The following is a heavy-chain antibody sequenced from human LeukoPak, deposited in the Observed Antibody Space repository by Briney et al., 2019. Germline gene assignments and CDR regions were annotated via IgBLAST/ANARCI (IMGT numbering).Heavy chain of an antibody. J-gene: IGHJ6*02. V-gene: IGHV3-49*04. CDR1: GFTFGDHA. Sequence: GGSLRLSCTTSGFTFGDHAMSWVRQAPGKGLEWVGFIRSKAYGGTTEHAASVKGRFTISRDDSKSIAYLQMNSLKTEDTAVYYCTRGPTQQWVYYGMDVWGQGTTVIVSS. D-gene: IGHD1-1*01. CDR3: TRGPTQQWVYYGMDV. CDR2: IRSKAYGGTT.